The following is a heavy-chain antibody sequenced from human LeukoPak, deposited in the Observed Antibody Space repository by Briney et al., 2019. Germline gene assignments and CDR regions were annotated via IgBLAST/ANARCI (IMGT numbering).Heavy chain of an antibody. J-gene: IGHJ4*02. Sequence: GGSLRLSCAASGFTFSSYEMNWVRQAPGKGLEWVSYIGSSGSTVYYADSVKGRFTISRDNAKNTLYLQMNSLRAEDTAVYYCARGGGYSYGSFDYWGQGTLVTVSS. D-gene: IGHD5-18*01. CDR3: ARGGGYSYGSFDY. CDR1: GFTFSSYE. V-gene: IGHV3-48*03. CDR2: IGSSGSTV.